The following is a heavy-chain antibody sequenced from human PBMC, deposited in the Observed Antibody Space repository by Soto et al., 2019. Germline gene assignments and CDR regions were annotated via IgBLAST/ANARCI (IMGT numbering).Heavy chain of an antibody. CDR2: ISYDGSDK. D-gene: IGHD4-4*01. Sequence: GGSLRLSCAASGFTFSSYGMHWVRQAPGKGLEWVSLISYDGSDKYYADSVKGRFTISRDNSKYTLYLQMNSLRAEDTAVYYCAKVAGSNPYYYYYYSTDVRGKGTTVTVSS. J-gene: IGHJ6*04. CDR3: AKVAGSNPYYYYYYSTDV. V-gene: IGHV3-30*18. CDR1: GFTFSSYG.